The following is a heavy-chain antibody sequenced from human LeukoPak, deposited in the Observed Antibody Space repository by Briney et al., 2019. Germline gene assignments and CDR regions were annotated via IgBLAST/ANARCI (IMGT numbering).Heavy chain of an antibody. Sequence: GGSLRLSCAASGFTVSSKYMSWVRQAPGKGLEWVSVIYSGGSTHYVDSVKGRFTISRDNSKNTLYLQMNSLRAEDTAVYYCAREVYGSGSYYRDYWGQGTLVTVSS. CDR3: AREVYGSGSYYRDY. D-gene: IGHD3-10*01. CDR2: IYSGGST. CDR1: GFTVSSKY. V-gene: IGHV3-66*01. J-gene: IGHJ4*02.